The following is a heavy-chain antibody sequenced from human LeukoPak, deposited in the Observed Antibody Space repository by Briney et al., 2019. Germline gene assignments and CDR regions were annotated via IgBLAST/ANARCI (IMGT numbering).Heavy chain of an antibody. CDR2: MYYSGST. V-gene: IGHV4-39*01. Sequence: SETLSLTCTVSGGSISSNLYYWGWVRQPPGKGLERIGSMYYSGSTYYNPSLKSRVTISVDTSKNQFSLKLYSVTAADTAVYYCTRRDIVVVVAAVFDYWGQGTLVTVSS. CDR3: TRRDIVVVVAAVFDY. J-gene: IGHJ4*02. CDR1: GGSISSNLYY. D-gene: IGHD2-15*01.